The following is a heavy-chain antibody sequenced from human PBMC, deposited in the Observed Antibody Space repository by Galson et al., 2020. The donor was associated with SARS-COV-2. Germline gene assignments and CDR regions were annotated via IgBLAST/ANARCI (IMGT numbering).Heavy chain of an antibody. CDR2: IYYSGST. CDR3: ARLGRAGHDAFDI. Sequence: SETLSLTCTVSGGSISSSSYYWGWIRQPPGKGLEWIGSIYYSGSTYYNPSLKSRVTISVDTSKNQFSLTLSSVTAADTAVYYCARLGRAGHDAFDIWGQGTMVTVSS. V-gene: IGHV4-39*01. CDR1: GGSISSSSYY. J-gene: IGHJ3*02.